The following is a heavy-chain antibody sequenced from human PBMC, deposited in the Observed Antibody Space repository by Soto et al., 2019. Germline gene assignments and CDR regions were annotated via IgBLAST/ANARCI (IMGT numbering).Heavy chain of an antibody. D-gene: IGHD3-22*01. CDR1: GYTFTSYY. V-gene: IGHV1-46*01. CDR2: INPSGGST. CDR3: ARDTPTYYYDSSGYHNFDY. Sequence: QVQLVQSGAEVKKPGASVKVSCKASGYTFTSYYMHWVRQAPGQGLEWMGIINPSGGSTSYAQKFQGRVPMTRDTSTSTVYMELSSLRSEDTAVYYCARDTPTYYYDSSGYHNFDYWGQGTLVTVSS. J-gene: IGHJ4*02.